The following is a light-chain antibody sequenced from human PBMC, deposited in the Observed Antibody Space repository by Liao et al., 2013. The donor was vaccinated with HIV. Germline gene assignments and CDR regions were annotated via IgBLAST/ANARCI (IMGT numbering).Light chain of an antibody. V-gene: IGLV3-21*01. CDR3: QAWDNRNAV. CDR2: SDD. CDR1: NIGDKA. Sequence: SYVLTQPPSESVAPGGTARIKCRGINIGDKAVHWYQQKPGQAPVVVIYSDDKRPSGIPERFSGSNSGDTATLTISGTQAMDEADYYCQAWDNRNAVFGGGTKLTVL. J-gene: IGLJ2*01.